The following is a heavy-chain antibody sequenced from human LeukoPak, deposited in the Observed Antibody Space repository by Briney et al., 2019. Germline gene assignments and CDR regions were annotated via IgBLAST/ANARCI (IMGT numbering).Heavy chain of an antibody. V-gene: IGHV3-23*01. J-gene: IGHJ4*02. D-gene: IGHD2-2*02. CDR1: GFTFSSYA. CDR3: AKDRPYLSDTVVVPAAIGGVVDY. Sequence: GGSLRLSCAASGFTFSSYAMSWVRQAPGKGLEWVSAISGSGGTTYYADSVKGRFTISRDNSKNTLYLQMNSLRAEDTAVYYCAKDRPYLSDTVVVPAAIGGVVDYWGQGTLVTVSS. CDR2: ISGSGGTT.